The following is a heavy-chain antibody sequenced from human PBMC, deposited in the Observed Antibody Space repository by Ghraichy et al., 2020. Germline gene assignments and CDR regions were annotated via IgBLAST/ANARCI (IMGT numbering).Heavy chain of an antibody. CDR1: GFTFSDHY. Sequence: GGSLRLSCAASGFTFSDHYMDWVRQAPGKGLEWVGRTRNKANSYTTEYAASVKGRFTISRDDSKNSLYLQMNSLKTEDTAVYYCARAEYYDSSGYYYGYWGQGTLVTVSS. J-gene: IGHJ4*02. CDR2: TRNKANSYTT. CDR3: ARAEYYDSSGYYYGY. V-gene: IGHV3-72*01. D-gene: IGHD3-22*01.